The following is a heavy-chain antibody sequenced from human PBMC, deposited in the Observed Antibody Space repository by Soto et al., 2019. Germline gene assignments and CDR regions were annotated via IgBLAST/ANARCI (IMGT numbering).Heavy chain of an antibody. V-gene: IGHV3-23*01. Sequence: PGGSLRLSCAASRFTFSRYAMSWVRQAPGQGLEWVSGISGSRDRPYYADSLKARFTISRDNAKNTLYLQMRSLRVEDTALYYCAKDCEGVRATIYVGKLDLWGQGTPVNVSS. J-gene: IGHJ5*01. CDR3: AKDCEGVRATIYVGKLDL. D-gene: IGHD2-2*01. CDR2: ISGSRDRP. CDR1: RFTFSRYA.